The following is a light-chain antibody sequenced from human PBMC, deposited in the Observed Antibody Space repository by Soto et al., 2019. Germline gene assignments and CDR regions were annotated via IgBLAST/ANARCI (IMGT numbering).Light chain of an antibody. CDR1: SSDVGSYNL. CDR2: EGS. V-gene: IGLV2-23*01. J-gene: IGLJ2*01. CDR3: CSYAGSSTREV. Sequence: ALTQPASVSGSPGQSITLSCTGTSSDVGSYNLVSWYQQHPGKAPKLMIYEGSKRPSGVSNRFSGSKSGNTASLTISGLQAEDEADYYCCSYAGSSTREVFGGGTKVTVL.